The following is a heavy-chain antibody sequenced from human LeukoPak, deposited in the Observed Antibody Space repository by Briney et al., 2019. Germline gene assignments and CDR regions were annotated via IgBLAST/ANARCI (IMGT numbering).Heavy chain of an antibody. D-gene: IGHD6-13*01. Sequence: SETLSLTCTVSGGSISSYYWSWIRQPPGKGLEWIGYIYYSGSTNYNPSLKSRVTISVDTSKNQFSLKLSSVTAADTAVYYCARRRPSGSSDWYFDLWGRGTLVTVSS. J-gene: IGHJ2*01. CDR2: IYYSGST. CDR3: ARRRPSGSSDWYFDL. V-gene: IGHV4-59*08. CDR1: GGSISSYY.